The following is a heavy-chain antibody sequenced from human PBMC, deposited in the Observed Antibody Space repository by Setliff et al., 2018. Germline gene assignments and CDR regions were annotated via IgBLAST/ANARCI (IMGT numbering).Heavy chain of an antibody. V-gene: IGHV4-39*07. Sequence: SETLSLTCTVSGGSISSSSYYWGWIRQPPGKGLEWIGSIYYSGSTYYNPSLKSRVTISVDTSKNQFSLKLSSVTAADTAVYYCARVGGYYYYYYGMDVWGQGTTVTLSS. J-gene: IGHJ6*02. CDR3: ARVGGYYYYYYGMDV. CDR1: GGSISSSSYY. CDR2: IYYSGST.